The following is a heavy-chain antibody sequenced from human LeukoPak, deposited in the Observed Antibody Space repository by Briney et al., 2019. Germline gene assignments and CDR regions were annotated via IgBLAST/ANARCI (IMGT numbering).Heavy chain of an antibody. CDR2: ISSSSSYI. J-gene: IGHJ3*02. D-gene: IGHD2-21*01. Sequence: PGGSLRLSCAASGFTFSSYSMNWVRQAPGKGLEWVSSISSSSSYIYYADSVKGRFTISRDNAKNSLYLQMNSLRAEDTAVYYCARDRERPVDSSAFDIWGQGTMVTVSS. CDR1: GFTFSSYS. V-gene: IGHV3-21*01. CDR3: ARDRERPVDSSAFDI.